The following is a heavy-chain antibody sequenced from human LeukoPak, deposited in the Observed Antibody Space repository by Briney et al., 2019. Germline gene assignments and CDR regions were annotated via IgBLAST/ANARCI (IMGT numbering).Heavy chain of an antibody. Sequence: PGGSLRLSCAASGCTFDEYGIHWVRQAPGKGLEWVSSISGDGDFTFYADSVKGRFTISRDNSKNSLSLQMNSLRTEDTALYYCAKGQGSAGSYYADYWGQGTLVTVSS. CDR1: GCTFDEYG. D-gene: IGHD3-10*01. CDR3: AKGQGSAGSYYADY. V-gene: IGHV3-43*02. CDR2: ISGDGDFT. J-gene: IGHJ4*02.